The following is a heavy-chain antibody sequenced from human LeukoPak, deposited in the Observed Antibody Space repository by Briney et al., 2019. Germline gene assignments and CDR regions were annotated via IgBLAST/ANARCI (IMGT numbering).Heavy chain of an antibody. CDR2: IHYSGST. D-gene: IGHD3-10*01. J-gene: IGHJ4*02. CDR3: ARLDYYASGFFEY. CDR1: GGSISSSRYY. V-gene: IGHV4-39*07. Sequence: PSETLSLTCTVSGGSISSSRYYWGWIRQPPGKGLEWIGSIHYSGSTYYNPSLKSRVTISVDTSKNQFSLKLSSVTATDTAVYYCARLDYYASGFFEYWGRGTLVTVSS.